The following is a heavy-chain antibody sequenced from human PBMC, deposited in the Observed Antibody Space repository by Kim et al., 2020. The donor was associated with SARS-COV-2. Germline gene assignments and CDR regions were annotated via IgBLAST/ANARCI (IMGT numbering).Heavy chain of an antibody. J-gene: IGHJ4*02. V-gene: IGHV3-23*01. D-gene: IGHD2-15*01. CDR2: ISGSGAST. CDR1: GFTFSNDA. Sequence: GGSLRLSCAASGFTFSNDAMNWVRRAPGKGLEWVSSISGSGASTYYADSVKGRFAISRDNSKNTLYLQMNSLRAEDTAVYYCAKDPGYGMYYFDYWGQGTLVTVSS. CDR3: AKDPGYGMYYFDY.